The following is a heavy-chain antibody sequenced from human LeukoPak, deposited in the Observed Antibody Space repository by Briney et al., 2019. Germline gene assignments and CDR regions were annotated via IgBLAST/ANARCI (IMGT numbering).Heavy chain of an antibody. CDR1: GFTFSDYY. CDR3: ARYYYGSGSYSPSFDY. J-gene: IGHJ4*02. CDR2: ISSSGSTI. D-gene: IGHD3-10*01. V-gene: IGHV3-11*01. Sequence: GGSLRLSCAASGFTFSDYYMSWIRQAPGKGLEWVSYISSSGSTIYYADSVKGRFTISRDNSKNTLYLQVNSLRAEDTAVYYCARYYYGSGSYSPSFDYWGQGTLVTVSS.